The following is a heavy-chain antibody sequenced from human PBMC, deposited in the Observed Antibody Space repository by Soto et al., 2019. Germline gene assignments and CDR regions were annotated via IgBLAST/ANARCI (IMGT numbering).Heavy chain of an antibody. Sequence: LRLSCAASGFTFSSYGMHWVRQAPGKGLEWVVVISYDGSNKYYADSVKGRFTISRDNSKNTLYLQMNSLRAEDTAVYYCATTPYSSSWYGHFDYWRQGTLVTVS. J-gene: IGHJ4*02. V-gene: IGHV3-30*03. CDR3: ATTPYSSSWYGHFDY. CDR2: ISYDGSNK. CDR1: GFTFSSYG. D-gene: IGHD6-13*01.